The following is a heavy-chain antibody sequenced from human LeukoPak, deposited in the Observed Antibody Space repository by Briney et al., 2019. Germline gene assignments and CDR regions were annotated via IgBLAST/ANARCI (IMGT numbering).Heavy chain of an antibody. V-gene: IGHV4-59*04. D-gene: IGHD3-16*01. Sequence: SETLSLTCSGASCSMRDYYLRWIRQSPGKGLEWIGNVDKRGSTNYNPSFKSRVIVSSDTSTNEFSLKLNSVTAADTAIYYCAAGGSTCYGCHDWFDPWGQGTRVTVSS. CDR1: SCSMRDYY. CDR3: AAGGSTCYGCHDWFDP. CDR2: VDKRGST. J-gene: IGHJ5*02.